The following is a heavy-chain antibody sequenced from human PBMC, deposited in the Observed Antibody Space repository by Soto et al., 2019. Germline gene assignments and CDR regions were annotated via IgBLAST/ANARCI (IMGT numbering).Heavy chain of an antibody. Sequence: ASVKVSCNASGHTFTGYYMHWVRQAPGQGLEWMGWINPNSGGTNYAQKFQGRVTMTRDTSISTAYMELSRLRSDDTAVYYCARGDSSSWFNGYYYYGMDVWGQGTTVTVSS. V-gene: IGHV1-2*02. CDR1: GHTFTGYY. D-gene: IGHD6-13*01. CDR3: ARGDSSSWFNGYYYYGMDV. CDR2: INPNSGGT. J-gene: IGHJ6*02.